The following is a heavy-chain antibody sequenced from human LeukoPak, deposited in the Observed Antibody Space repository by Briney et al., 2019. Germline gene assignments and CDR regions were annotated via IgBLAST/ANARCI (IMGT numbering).Heavy chain of an antibody. CDR1: GFTFSDYY. CDR2: ISSSGSTI. Sequence: GGSLRLSCAASGFTFSDYYMSWIRQAPGKGLEWVSYISSSGSTIYYADSVKARFTISRDNAKNSLYLQMNSLRAEDTAVYYCARDHDSSGSHYYYYYMDVWGKGTTVTVSS. J-gene: IGHJ6*03. CDR3: ARDHDSSGSHYYYYYMDV. V-gene: IGHV3-11*01. D-gene: IGHD3-22*01.